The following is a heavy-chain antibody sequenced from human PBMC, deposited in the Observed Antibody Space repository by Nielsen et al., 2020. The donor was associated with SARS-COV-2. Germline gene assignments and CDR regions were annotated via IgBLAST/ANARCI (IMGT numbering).Heavy chain of an antibody. CDR2: MFYIGTA. Sequence: ESLKISCTVSGVSVTSGSYFWSWIRQAPGKRLEWIGYMFYIGTANYNPSFQSRVNISVDTSKNQFSLKLSSVTAADSAVYYCARGGYNIYDFDYWGRGTLVTVSS. V-gene: IGHV4-61*01. D-gene: IGHD5-24*01. CDR3: ARGGYNIYDFDY. J-gene: IGHJ4*02. CDR1: GVSVTSGSYF.